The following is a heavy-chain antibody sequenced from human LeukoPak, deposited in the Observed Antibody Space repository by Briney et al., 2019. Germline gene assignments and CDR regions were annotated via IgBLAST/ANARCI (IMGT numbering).Heavy chain of an antibody. J-gene: IGHJ4*02. CDR1: GFTFNSYS. CDR3: AKDTGSGWFEPFDY. CDR2: ISGSGGST. D-gene: IGHD6-19*01. Sequence: PGGALRLSCAASGFTFNSYSISLVPQAPGKGPEVGSTISGSGGSTYYADSVKGRFTISRDNSKNTLYLQMNSLRAEDTAVYYCAKDTGSGWFEPFDYWGQGTLVTVSS. V-gene: IGHV3-23*01.